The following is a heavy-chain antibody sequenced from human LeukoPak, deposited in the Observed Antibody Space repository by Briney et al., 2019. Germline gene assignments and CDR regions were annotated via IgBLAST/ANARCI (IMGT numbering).Heavy chain of an antibody. V-gene: IGHV3-53*01. CDR2: IYSGGST. CDR3: ASRDGYNYN. Sequence: ETLSLTCAVYGGSFSGYYWSWIRQPPGKGLEWVSVIYSGGSTYYADSVKGRFTISRDDSKNTLYLQMNSLRAEDTAVYYCASRDGYNYNWGQGTLVIVSS. CDR1: GGSFSGYY. J-gene: IGHJ4*02. D-gene: IGHD5-24*01.